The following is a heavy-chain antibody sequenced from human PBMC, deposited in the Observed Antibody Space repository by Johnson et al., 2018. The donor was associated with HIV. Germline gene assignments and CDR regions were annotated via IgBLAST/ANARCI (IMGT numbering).Heavy chain of an antibody. CDR3: AGGGDGFNSRFREPFGAFDI. CDR1: GFTFSSYW. CDR2: IKQDGSEK. D-gene: IGHD5-24*01. J-gene: IGHJ3*02. Sequence: VQLVESGGGVVQPGRSLRLSCAASGFTFSSYWMSWVRQAPGKGLEWVANIKQDGSEKYYVDSVKGRFTISRDNAKNSLYLQMNSLRAEDPAVYYCAGGGDGFNSRFREPFGAFDIWGQGTMVTVSS. V-gene: IGHV3-7*01.